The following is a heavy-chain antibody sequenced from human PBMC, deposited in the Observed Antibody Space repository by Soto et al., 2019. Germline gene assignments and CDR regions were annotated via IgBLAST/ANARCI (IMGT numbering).Heavy chain of an antibody. CDR2: INHSGRT. Sequence: KTSETLSLTCAVYGGSFSNYYWNWIRQPPGKGLEWIGEINHSGRTNYNPSLKSRLTISVDTSKNQFSLQLTSVTAADTAVYYCARGIVETTKGHFDYWGHGTLVTVSS. CDR1: GGSFSNYY. J-gene: IGHJ4*01. D-gene: IGHD1-26*01. CDR3: ARGIVETTKGHFDY. V-gene: IGHV4-34*01.